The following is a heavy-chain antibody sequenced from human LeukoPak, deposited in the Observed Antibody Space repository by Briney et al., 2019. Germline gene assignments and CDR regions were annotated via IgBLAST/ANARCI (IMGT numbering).Heavy chain of an antibody. Sequence: SETLSLTCTVSGYSISTNYYWAWIRPSPGTGLEWIGSVYHNGETYYNPSLKSRVIISVDTSKNELSLRLTSVTAADTAVYYCVTPRSWELSDMAVWGKGTTVIVSS. D-gene: IGHD1-26*01. J-gene: IGHJ6*03. V-gene: IGHV4-38-2*02. CDR3: VTPRSWELSDMAV. CDR1: GYSISTNYY. CDR2: VYHNGET.